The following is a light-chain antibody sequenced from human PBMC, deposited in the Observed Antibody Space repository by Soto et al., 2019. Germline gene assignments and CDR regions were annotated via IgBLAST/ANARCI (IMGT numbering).Light chain of an antibody. J-gene: IGKJ1*01. CDR2: KAS. CDR3: QHYNSYSEA. Sequence: DIQMTQSPSTLSASVGDRVTITCRASQSINIWLAWYQRKPGKAPKLLIYKASTLKSGVPSRFSGSGSGTEFTLTISSRQPDDFATYYCQHYNSYSEAFGQGTKVDIK. V-gene: IGKV1-5*03. CDR1: QSINIW.